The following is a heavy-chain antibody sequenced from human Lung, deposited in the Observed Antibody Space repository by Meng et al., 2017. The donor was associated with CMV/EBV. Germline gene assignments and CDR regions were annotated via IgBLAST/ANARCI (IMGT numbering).Heavy chain of an antibody. Sequence: SETLSLXXNVSGSSITSAYYWAWIRQPPGKRLEWIGSILHRGNAYYLPSLNSRLTISVDTSKNQFSLKLNSVTAADTAIYYCAREVGAPYFDLWGQGTMVXVSS. V-gene: IGHV4-38-2*02. J-gene: IGHJ3*01. CDR1: GSSITSAYY. CDR3: AREVGAPYFDL. CDR2: ILHRGNA. D-gene: IGHD1-26*01.